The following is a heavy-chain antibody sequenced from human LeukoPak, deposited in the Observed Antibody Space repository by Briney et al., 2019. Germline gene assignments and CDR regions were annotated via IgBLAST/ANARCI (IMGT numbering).Heavy chain of an antibody. J-gene: IGHJ4*02. CDR3: AMSGYYDSSGFD. D-gene: IGHD3-22*01. Sequence: GGSLRLSCAASGFTFSSYAMSWVRQAPGKGLEWVSAISGSGGSTYYADSVKGRFTISRDNSKNTLYLQMNSLRAEDAAVYYCAMSGYYDSSGFDWGQGTLVTVSS. CDR1: GFTFSSYA. V-gene: IGHV3-23*01. CDR2: ISGSGGST.